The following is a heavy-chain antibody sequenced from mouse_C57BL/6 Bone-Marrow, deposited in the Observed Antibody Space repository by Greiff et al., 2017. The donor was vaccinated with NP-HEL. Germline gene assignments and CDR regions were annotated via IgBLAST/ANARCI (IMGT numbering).Heavy chain of an antibody. CDR1: GYTFTSYG. J-gene: IGHJ2*01. V-gene: IGHV1-81*01. Sequence: QVQLKESGAELARPGASVKLSCKASGYTFTSYGISWVKQRTGQGLEWIGEIYPRSGNTYYNEKFKGKATLTADKSSSTAYMELRSLTSEDSAVYFCARGYYGSNFGYWGQGTTLTVSS. D-gene: IGHD1-1*01. CDR2: IYPRSGNT. CDR3: ARGYYGSNFGY.